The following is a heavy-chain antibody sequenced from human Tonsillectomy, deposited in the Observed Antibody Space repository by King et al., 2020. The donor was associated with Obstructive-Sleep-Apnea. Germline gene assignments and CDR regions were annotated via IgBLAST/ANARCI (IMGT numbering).Heavy chain of an antibody. CDR1: GGSISSYY. D-gene: IGHD6-19*01. CDR3: SSSGWYPGPFDY. Sequence: QLQESGPGLVKPSETLSLTCTVSGGSISSYYWSWIRQPPGKGLEWIGYIYYSGSTNYNPSLESRVTISVDTSKNQFSLKLSSLTAADTAVYYCSSSGWYPGPFDYWGQGTLVTVSS. J-gene: IGHJ4*02. V-gene: IGHV4-59*08. CDR2: IYYSGST.